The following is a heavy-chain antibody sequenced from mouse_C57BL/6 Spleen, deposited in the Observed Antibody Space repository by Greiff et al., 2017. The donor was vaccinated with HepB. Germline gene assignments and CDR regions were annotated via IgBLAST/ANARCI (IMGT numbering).Heavy chain of an antibody. V-gene: IGHV1-75*01. J-gene: IGHJ1*03. CDR3: ARVHYYGSSEWYFDV. D-gene: IGHD1-1*01. CDR1: GYTFTDYY. Sequence: QVQLQQSGPELVKPGASVKISCKASGYTFTDYYINWVKQRPGQGLEWIGWIFPGSGSTYYNEKFKGKATLTVDKSSSTAYMLLSSLTSEDSAVYFCARVHYYGSSEWYFDVWGTGTTVTVSS. CDR2: IFPGSGST.